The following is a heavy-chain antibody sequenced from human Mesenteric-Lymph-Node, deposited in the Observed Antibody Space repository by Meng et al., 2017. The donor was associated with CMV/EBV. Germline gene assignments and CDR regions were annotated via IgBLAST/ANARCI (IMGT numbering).Heavy chain of an antibody. Sequence: ASVKVSCKASGYTFTGYYMHWVRQAPGQGLEWMGWINPNSGGTNYAQKFQGRVTMTRDTSISTAYMELSRLRSDDTAVYYCARVGDYGDYYYGMDVWGQGTTVTVSS. D-gene: IGHD4-17*01. V-gene: IGHV1-2*02. CDR1: GYTFTGYY. J-gene: IGHJ6*02. CDR2: INPNSGGT. CDR3: ARVGDYGDYYYGMDV.